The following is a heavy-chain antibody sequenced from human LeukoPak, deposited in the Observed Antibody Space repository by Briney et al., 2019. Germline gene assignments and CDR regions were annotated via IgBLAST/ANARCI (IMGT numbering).Heavy chain of an antibody. D-gene: IGHD2-21*01. CDR2: ISAYNGNT. CDR3: ARRGFNCGGDCYHFDP. Sequence: GASVKVSCKTSGYNFNIYYMHWVRQAPGQGLEWMGWISAYNGNTNYAQKLQGRVTMTTDTSTSTAYMELRSLRSDDTAVYYCARRGFNCGGDCYHFDPWGQGTLVTVSS. V-gene: IGHV1-18*04. J-gene: IGHJ5*02. CDR1: GYNFNIYY.